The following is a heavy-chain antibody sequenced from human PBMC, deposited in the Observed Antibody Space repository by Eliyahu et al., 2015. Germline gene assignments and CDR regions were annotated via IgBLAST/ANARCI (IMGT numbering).Heavy chain of an antibody. CDR1: GXXFSSXG. CDR3: AKPPYTYDAFDI. V-gene: IGHV3-30*02. Sequence: QVQLVESGGGVVQPGGSLXLXCAASGXXFSSXGMHWVRQAPGKGLEWVAFIRYDGSNKYYADSVKGRFTISRDNSKNTLYLQMNSLRAEDTAVYYCAKPPYTYDAFDIWGQGTMVTVSS. J-gene: IGHJ3*02. CDR2: IRYDGSNK. D-gene: IGHD4-11*01.